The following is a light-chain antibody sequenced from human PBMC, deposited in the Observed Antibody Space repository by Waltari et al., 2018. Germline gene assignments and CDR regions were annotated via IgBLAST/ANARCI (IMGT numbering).Light chain of an antibody. V-gene: IGKV1-33*01. CDR1: RDISNN. Sequence: IQMTQSPSSLSASVGDRVTITCQASRDISNNLNWYQQKPGRAPKLLIYDAAKLETGVPSRFSGSGSGTHFTFTISNLQPEDIATYYCQRHDNLSYTFGQGTKL. CDR3: QRHDNLSYT. J-gene: IGKJ2*01. CDR2: DAA.